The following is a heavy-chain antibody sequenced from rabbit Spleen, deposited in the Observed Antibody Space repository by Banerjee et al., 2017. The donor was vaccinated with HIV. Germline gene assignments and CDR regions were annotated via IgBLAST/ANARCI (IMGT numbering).Heavy chain of an antibody. V-gene: IGHV1S7*01. D-gene: IGHD4-2*01. CDR2: IYTGRGGT. CDR1: GFDFSSYS. Sequence: QLEETGGGLVQPGGSLTLSCKTSGFDFSSYSMSWVRQAPGKGLEWIGAIYTGRGGTDYANWVNGRFTISSDNAQYTVDLQMNSLTAADTATYFCGRSYVGKAITSLNLWGQGTLVTVS. J-gene: IGHJ4*01. CDR3: GRSYVGKAITSLNL.